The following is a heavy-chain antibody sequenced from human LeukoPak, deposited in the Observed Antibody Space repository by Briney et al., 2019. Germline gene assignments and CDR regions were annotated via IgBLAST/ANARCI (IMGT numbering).Heavy chain of an antibody. CDR2: ISYDGSNK. CDR1: GFTFSSYA. V-gene: IGHV3-30*04. D-gene: IGHD3-10*01. Sequence: PGRSLRLSCAASGFTFSSYAMHWVRQAPGKGLDWVAVISYDGSNKYYADSVKGRFTISRDNSKNTLSLQMNSLRAEDTAVYYCARDWAYYGSGSYYSYYYYYGMDVWGQGTTVTVSS. CDR3: ARDWAYYGSGSYYSYYYYYGMDV. J-gene: IGHJ6*02.